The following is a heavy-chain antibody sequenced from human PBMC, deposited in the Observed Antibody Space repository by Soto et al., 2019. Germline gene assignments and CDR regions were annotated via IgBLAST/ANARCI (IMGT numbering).Heavy chain of an antibody. V-gene: IGHV1-3*01. CDR3: ARNTRALWFGELFPSY. CDR2: INAGNGNT. D-gene: IGHD3-10*01. CDR1: GYTFTSYA. Sequence: ASVKVSCKASGYTFTSYAMHWVRQAPGQRLEWMGWINAGNGNTKYPQKFQGRVTITRDTSASTAYMELSSLRSEDTAVYYCARNTRALWFGELFPSYWGQGTLVTVSS. J-gene: IGHJ4*02.